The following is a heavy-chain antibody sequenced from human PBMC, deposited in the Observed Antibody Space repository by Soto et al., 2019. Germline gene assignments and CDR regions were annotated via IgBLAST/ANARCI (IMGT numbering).Heavy chain of an antibody. Sequence: QVQLVQSGAEVKKPGSSVKVSCKASGGTFSSYTISWVRQAPGQGLEWMGRIIPILGIANYAQKFQGRVTITGEKATSKAYMELSSLRSEDTAVYYCARDRTVSRGGGVDYWGQGTLVTVSS. CDR3: ARDRTVSRGGGVDY. J-gene: IGHJ4*02. V-gene: IGHV1-69*08. CDR2: IIPILGIA. D-gene: IGHD3-16*01. CDR1: GGTFSSYT.